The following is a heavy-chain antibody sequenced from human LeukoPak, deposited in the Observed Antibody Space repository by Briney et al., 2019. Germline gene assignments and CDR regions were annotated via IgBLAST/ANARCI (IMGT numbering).Heavy chain of an antibody. J-gene: IGHJ5*02. D-gene: IGHD2-2*02. CDR1: GYTFTSYD. V-gene: IGHV1-8*03. CDR2: MNPNSGNT. Sequence: ASVKVSCKASGYTFTSYDINWVRQATGQGLEWMGWMNPNSGNTGYAQKFRGRVTITRNTSISTAYMELSSLRSEDTAVYYCARGYIVVVPAAIYNWFDPWGQGTLVTVSS. CDR3: ARGYIVVVPAAIYNWFDP.